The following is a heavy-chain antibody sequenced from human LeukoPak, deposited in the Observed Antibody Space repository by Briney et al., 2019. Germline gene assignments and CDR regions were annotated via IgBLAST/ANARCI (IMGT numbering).Heavy chain of an antibody. V-gene: IGHV3-21*01. CDR1: GFTFSSYS. CDR3: ARLAWFGEMVGDYFDY. J-gene: IGHJ4*02. CDR2: ISSSSYI. D-gene: IGHD3-10*01. Sequence: GGSLRLSCAASGFTFSSYSMNWVRQAPGKGLEWVSSISSSSYIYYADSVKGRFTISRDNAKNSLYLQMNSLRAEDTAVYYCARLAWFGEMVGDYFDYWGQGTLVTVSS.